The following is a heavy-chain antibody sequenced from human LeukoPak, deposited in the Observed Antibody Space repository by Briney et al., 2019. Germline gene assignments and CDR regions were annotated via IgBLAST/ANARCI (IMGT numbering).Heavy chain of an antibody. CDR2: ISSSSSNI. Sequence: GGSLRLSCAASGFTFSSYSMNWVRQALGKGLEWVSSISSSSSNIYYADSVKGRFTISRDNAKNSLYLQMNSLRAEDTAVYYCARGDCSSTSCYPYYFDYWGQGTLVTVS. CDR1: GFTFSSYS. D-gene: IGHD2-2*01. V-gene: IGHV3-21*01. J-gene: IGHJ4*02. CDR3: ARGDCSSTSCYPYYFDY.